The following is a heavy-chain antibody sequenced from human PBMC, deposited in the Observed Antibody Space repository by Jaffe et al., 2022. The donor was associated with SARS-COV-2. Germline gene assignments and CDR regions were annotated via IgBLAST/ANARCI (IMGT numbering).Heavy chain of an antibody. J-gene: IGHJ5*02. D-gene: IGHD3-10*01. V-gene: IGHV3-21*01. CDR1: GFTFSSYS. CDR3: ARAGVILWFGEAPGEAYWFDP. CDR2: ISSSSSYI. Sequence: EVQLVESGGGLVKPGGSLRLSCAASGFTFSSYSMNWVRQAPGKGLEWVSSISSSSSYIYYADSVKGRFTISRDNAKNSLYLQMNSLRAEDTAVYYCARAGVILWFGEAPGEAYWFDPWGQGTLVTVSS.